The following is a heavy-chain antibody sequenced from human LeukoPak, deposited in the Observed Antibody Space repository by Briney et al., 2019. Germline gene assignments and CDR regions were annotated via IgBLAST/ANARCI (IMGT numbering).Heavy chain of an antibody. D-gene: IGHD1-1*01. J-gene: IGHJ6*02. V-gene: IGHV3-48*02. CDR2: ITKSSGAI. CDR1: GFTFSSYS. Sequence: GGSLRLSCAASGFTFSSYSMNWVRQAPGKGLEWLSYITKSSGAIYYADSVKGRFTISRDNAKNSLYLQMNSLRDEDTAVYYCARDPGRLDRGNDYYYGMDVWGQETTVTVSS. CDR3: ARDPGRLDRGNDYYYGMDV.